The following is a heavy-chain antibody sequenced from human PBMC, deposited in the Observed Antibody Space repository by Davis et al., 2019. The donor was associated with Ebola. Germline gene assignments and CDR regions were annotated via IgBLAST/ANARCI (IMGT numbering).Heavy chain of an antibody. J-gene: IGHJ4*02. CDR3: AKGGDGRNAPGADH. Sequence: SLKISCAASGFNFDDYAMHWVRQAPGKGLEWVSGISWNSGSIGYADSVKGRFTISRDNAKNSLYLQMNSLRAEDTALYYCAKGGDGRNAPGADHWGQGTLVSVTS. CDR1: GFNFDDYA. D-gene: IGHD5-24*01. CDR2: ISWNSGSI. V-gene: IGHV3-9*01.